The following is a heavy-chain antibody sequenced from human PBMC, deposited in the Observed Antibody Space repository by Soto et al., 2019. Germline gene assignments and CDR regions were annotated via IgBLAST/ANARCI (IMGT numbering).Heavy chain of an antibody. CDR2: FDPEDGET. D-gene: IGHD6-19*01. V-gene: IGHV1-24*01. CDR1: GYTLTELS. Sequence: ASVKVSCKVSGYTLTELSMHWVRQAPGKGLEWMGGFDPEDGETIYAQKFQGRVTMTSDTSTDTAYMELSSLRSEDTAVYYCARVAVAGTATRYYYYYGMDVWGQGTTVTVSS. J-gene: IGHJ6*02. CDR3: ARVAVAGTATRYYYYYGMDV.